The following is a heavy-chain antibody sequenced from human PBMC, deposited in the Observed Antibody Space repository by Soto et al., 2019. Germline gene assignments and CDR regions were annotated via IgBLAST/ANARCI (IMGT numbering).Heavy chain of an antibody. D-gene: IGHD1-26*01. Sequence: SETLSLTCAVYGGSFSGYYWSWIRQPPGKGLEWIGETNHSGSTNYNPSLKSRVTISVDTSKNQFSLKLSSVTAADTAVYYCARPLGRSWFDPWGQGTLVTVSS. CDR2: TNHSGST. CDR3: ARPLGRSWFDP. CDR1: GGSFSGYY. V-gene: IGHV4-34*01. J-gene: IGHJ5*02.